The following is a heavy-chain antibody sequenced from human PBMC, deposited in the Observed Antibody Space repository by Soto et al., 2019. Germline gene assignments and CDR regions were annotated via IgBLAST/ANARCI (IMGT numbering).Heavy chain of an antibody. J-gene: IGHJ4*02. CDR3: ARVGRYFDWPTDY. CDR2: INHSGST. Sequence: ETLSLTCAVYGGSFSGYYWSWIRQPPGKGLEWIGEINHSGSTNYNPSLKSRVTISVETSKNQFSLKLSSVTAADTAVYYCARVGRYFDWPTDYWGQGTLVTVSS. V-gene: IGHV4-34*01. D-gene: IGHD3-9*01. CDR1: GGSFSGYY.